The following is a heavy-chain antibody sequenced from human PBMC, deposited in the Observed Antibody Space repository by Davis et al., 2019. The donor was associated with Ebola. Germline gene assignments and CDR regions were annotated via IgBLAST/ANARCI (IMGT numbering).Heavy chain of an antibody. Sequence: SVEVSCKASGYTFTNYGITWVRQAPGQGLEWMGWINPHNGNTNYAQNVQGRVTMTTDTSTSTAYMEVGSLRSDDTAVYYCARAQFPTTSDHWGQGTLVTVSS. CDR3: ARAQFPTTSDH. CDR1: GYTFTNYG. CDR2: INPHNGNT. J-gene: IGHJ4*02. D-gene: IGHD1-1*01. V-gene: IGHV1-18*04.